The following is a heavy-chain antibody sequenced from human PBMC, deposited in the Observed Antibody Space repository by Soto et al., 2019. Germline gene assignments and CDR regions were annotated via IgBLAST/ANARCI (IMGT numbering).Heavy chain of an antibody. CDR1: GYTFTGYY. D-gene: IGHD6-19*01. CDR3: AREDIFIAVDGAADYGMDV. J-gene: IGHJ6*02. V-gene: IGHV1-2*02. CDR2: INPNRGGT. Sequence: QVQLVQSGAEVKKPGASVKVSCKASGYTFTGYYIHWVRQAPGQGLEWMGWINPNRGGTNYAQKFQGRVTITRDRSITTAYMELSRLRSGDTDVYVCAREDIFIAVDGAADYGMDVWGQGTTVTVAS.